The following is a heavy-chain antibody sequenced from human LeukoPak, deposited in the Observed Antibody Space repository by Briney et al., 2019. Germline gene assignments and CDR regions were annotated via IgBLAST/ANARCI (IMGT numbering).Heavy chain of an antibody. D-gene: IGHD1-26*01. CDR2: LNPDSGGT. J-gene: IGHJ4*02. Sequence: ASVKVSCKASGYTFSDYYMHWVRQAPGQGLEWMGWLNPDSGGTNYAQKFQGRVTMTRDTSISTAYMEVSRLRFDDTAVYYCARGGQWELPFDYWGQGTLVTVSS. CDR3: ARGGQWELPFDY. V-gene: IGHV1-2*02. CDR1: GYTFSDYY.